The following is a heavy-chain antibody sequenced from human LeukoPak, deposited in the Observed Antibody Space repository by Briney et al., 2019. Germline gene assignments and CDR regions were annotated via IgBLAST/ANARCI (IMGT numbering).Heavy chain of an antibody. CDR1: GFTFSSYT. Sequence: PGGSLRLSCAASGFTFSSYTMNWVRRAPGKGLEWVSSISSSSSYMYYADSVKGRFTISRDNAKNSLYLQMNSLRAEDTAVYYCARVGDGQDAFDIWGQGAMVTVSS. CDR2: ISSSSSYM. J-gene: IGHJ3*02. V-gene: IGHV3-21*01. CDR3: ARVGDGQDAFDI.